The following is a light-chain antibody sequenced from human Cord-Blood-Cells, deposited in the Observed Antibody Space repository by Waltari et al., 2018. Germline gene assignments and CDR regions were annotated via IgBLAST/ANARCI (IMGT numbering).Light chain of an antibody. CDR2: LEGSGSY. Sequence: QPVLTQSSSASASLGSSVKLTCTLSSGHSSYIIAWHQQQPGKAPRYFMKLEGSGSYNKGSGVPDRFSGSSSGADRYLTISNLQSEDEADYSCETWDSNTWVFGGGTKLTVL. V-gene: IGLV4-60*03. J-gene: IGLJ3*02. CDR1: SGHSSYI. CDR3: ETWDSNTWV.